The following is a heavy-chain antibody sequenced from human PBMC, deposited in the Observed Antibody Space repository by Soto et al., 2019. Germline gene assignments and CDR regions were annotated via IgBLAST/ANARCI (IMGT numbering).Heavy chain of an antibody. CDR2: INHSGST. J-gene: IGHJ5*02. CDR3: ASRGGTTYNWFDP. Sequence: QVQLQQWGAGLLKPSETLSLTCAVYGGSFSGYYWSWIRQPPGKGLEGIGEINHSGSTNYNPSLQSRVTISVDTSKNQFSPKLSSVTAADTAVYYCASRGGTTYNWFDPWGQGTLVTVSS. D-gene: IGHD1-26*01. V-gene: IGHV4-34*01. CDR1: GGSFSGYY.